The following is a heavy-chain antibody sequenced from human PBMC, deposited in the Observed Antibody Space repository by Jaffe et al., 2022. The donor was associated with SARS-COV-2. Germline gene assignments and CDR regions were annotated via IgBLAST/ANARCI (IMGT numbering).Heavy chain of an antibody. CDR3: AHSSWNTPPKAFDV. V-gene: IGHV2-5*02. Sequence: QITLKESGPTLVKPTQTLTLTCTFSGFSLSTHGEGVGWVRQPPGKALEWLALIFSGDDKRYSPYLENRLTITKDTSKNQVVLTLTNMDPLDTATYFCAHSSWNTPPKAFDVWGQGTMVIVSS. D-gene: IGHD1-1*01. CDR1: GFSLSTHGEG. CDR2: IFSGDDK. J-gene: IGHJ3*01.